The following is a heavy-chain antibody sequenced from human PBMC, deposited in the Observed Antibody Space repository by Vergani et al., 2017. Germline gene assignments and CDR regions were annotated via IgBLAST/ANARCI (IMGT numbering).Heavy chain of an antibody. CDR2: IYYSGST. J-gene: IGHJ4*02. CDR3: ARDPRLVL. CDR1: GASISSYY. D-gene: IGHD6-13*01. V-gene: IGHV4-59*01. Sequence: LQPPAPGLVPPPPHLPPHCTVSGASISSYYWSWIRQPPGKGLEWIGYIYYSGSTNYNPSLKSRVTISVDTSKNQFSLKLSSVTAADTAVYYCARDPRLVLWGQGTLVTVSS.